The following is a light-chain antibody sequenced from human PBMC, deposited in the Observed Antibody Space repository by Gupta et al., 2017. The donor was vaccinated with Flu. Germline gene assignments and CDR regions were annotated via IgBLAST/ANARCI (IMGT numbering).Light chain of an antibody. J-gene: IGKJ2*03. CDR2: SAS. CDR1: QSVSGTY. Sequence: EIVLTQSPGTLSLSPRERATLSCRASQSVSGTYLAWYQQNPGQAPRLPIYSASTRAIGIPDRFSGSGSGTDFTLTISRLEPEDFAVYYCHQYGTSPQSFGQGTKLEI. CDR3: HQYGTSPQS. V-gene: IGKV3-20*01.